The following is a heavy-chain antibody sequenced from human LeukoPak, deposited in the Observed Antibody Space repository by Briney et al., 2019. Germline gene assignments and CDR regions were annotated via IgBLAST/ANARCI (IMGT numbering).Heavy chain of an antibody. Sequence: PGGSLRLSCAASGFTFSSYGMHWVRQAPGKGLEWVAFIRYDGSNKYYADSVKGRFTISRDASKNTLFLQMNSLRADDTAVYYCARKTDSSGSGDYWGQGTLVTVSS. J-gene: IGHJ4*02. CDR1: GFTFSSYG. CDR2: IRYDGSNK. D-gene: IGHD3-22*01. V-gene: IGHV3-30*02. CDR3: ARKTDSSGSGDY.